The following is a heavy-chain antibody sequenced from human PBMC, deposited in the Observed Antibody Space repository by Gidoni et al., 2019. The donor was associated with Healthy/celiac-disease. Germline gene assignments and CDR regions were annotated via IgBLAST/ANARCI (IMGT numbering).Heavy chain of an antibody. CDR1: GFTFSGYG. J-gene: IGHJ4*02. V-gene: IGHV3-33*01. CDR2: IWSEGSKK. Sequence: QVQLVESGGGVVQPGRSLRLSCAASGFTFSGYGMHWVRQAPGKGLEWVAVIWSEGSKKYYADSVKGRFTISRDNSKNTLYLQMNSLRAEDTAVYYCARSYGDPSVFDYWGQGTLVTVSS. CDR3: ARSYGDPSVFDY. D-gene: IGHD4-17*01.